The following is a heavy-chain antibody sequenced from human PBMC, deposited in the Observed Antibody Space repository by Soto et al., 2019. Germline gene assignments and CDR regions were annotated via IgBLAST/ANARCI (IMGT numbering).Heavy chain of an antibody. CDR2: ISYDGSNK. J-gene: IGHJ4*02. D-gene: IGHD2-2*01. CDR3: AKDLPGYCSSTSCYGQGDY. Sequence: SLRLSCAASGFTFSSYGMHWVRQAPGKGLEWVAVISYDGSNKYYADSVKGRFTISRDNSKNTLCLQMNSLRAEDTAVYYCAKDLPGYCSSTSCYGQGDYWGQGTLVTVSS. V-gene: IGHV3-30*18. CDR1: GFTFSSYG.